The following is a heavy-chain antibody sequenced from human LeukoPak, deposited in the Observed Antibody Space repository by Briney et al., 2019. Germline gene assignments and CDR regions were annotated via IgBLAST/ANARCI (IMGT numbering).Heavy chain of an antibody. J-gene: IGHJ3*02. V-gene: IGHV1-69*05. Sequence: ASVKVSCKASGGTFSSYAISWVRQAPGQGLEWMGRIIPIFGTANYAQKFQGRVTITTDESTSTAYMELSSLRSEDTAVYYCARGTSSGHDAFDIWGQGTMATVSS. CDR2: IIPIFGTA. CDR3: ARGTSSGHDAFDI. D-gene: IGHD6-19*01. CDR1: GGTFSSYA.